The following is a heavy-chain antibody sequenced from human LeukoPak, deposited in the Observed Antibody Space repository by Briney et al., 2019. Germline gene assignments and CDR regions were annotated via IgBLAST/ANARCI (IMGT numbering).Heavy chain of an antibody. V-gene: IGHV1-2*02. D-gene: IGHD3-22*01. CDR2: INPNSGGT. J-gene: IGHJ5*02. CDR3: ARGVYNSSGYFDWFDP. CDR1: GYTFTCYY. Sequence: GASVKVSCKASGYTFTCYYMHWVRQAPGQGLEWMGWINPNSGGTNYAQKFQGRVTMTRDTSISTAYMELSRLGSDDTAVYYCARGVYNSSGYFDWFDPWGQGTLVTVSS.